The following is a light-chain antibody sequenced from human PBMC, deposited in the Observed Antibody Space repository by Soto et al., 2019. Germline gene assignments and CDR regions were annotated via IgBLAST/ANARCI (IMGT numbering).Light chain of an antibody. Sequence: QSVLTQPPSASGSPGQSVTISCTGTSSDVGGYNYASWYQQHPGKAPKLMIYEVSKRPSGVPDRFSGSKSVNTASLTVSGLQAEDEADYYCSSYAGSNNLVFGGGTKLTVL. CDR1: SSDVGGYNY. CDR2: EVS. CDR3: SSYAGSNNLV. J-gene: IGLJ2*01. V-gene: IGLV2-8*01.